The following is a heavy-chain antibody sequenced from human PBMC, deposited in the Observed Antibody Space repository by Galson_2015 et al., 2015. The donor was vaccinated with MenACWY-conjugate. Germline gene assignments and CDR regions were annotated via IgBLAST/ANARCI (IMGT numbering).Heavy chain of an antibody. CDR3: ARHDRTAPARSGAFDI. D-gene: IGHD2-2*01. CDR2: IYYSGST. V-gene: IGHV4-39*01. CDR1: GGSISGSSYY. J-gene: IGHJ3*02. Sequence: SETLSLTCTISGGSISGSSYYWDWIRQPPGRGLEWIGTIYYSGSTYYNSSLKSRVTISVDTSQNQFSLNLSSVTAADTAMYYCARHDRTAPARSGAFDIWGRGTMVTVSS.